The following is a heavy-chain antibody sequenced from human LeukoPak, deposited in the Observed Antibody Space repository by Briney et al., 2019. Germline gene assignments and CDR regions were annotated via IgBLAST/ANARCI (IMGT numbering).Heavy chain of an antibody. CDR1: GFTFSSYA. Sequence: GGSLRLSCAASGFTFSSYAMSWVRQAPGKGLEWVSAISGSGDNTYYADSVKGRFTISRDNSENTLYVQMNSLRAEDTAVYYCTKKITFYYESSGYDWGQGTLVTVSS. CDR3: TKKITFYYESSGYD. D-gene: IGHD3-22*01. CDR2: ISGSGDNT. V-gene: IGHV3-23*01. J-gene: IGHJ4*02.